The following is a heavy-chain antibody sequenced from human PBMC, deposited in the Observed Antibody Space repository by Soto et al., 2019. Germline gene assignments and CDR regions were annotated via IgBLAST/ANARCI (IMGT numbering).Heavy chain of an antibody. D-gene: IGHD3-16*01. J-gene: IGHJ4*02. CDR2: IFPGDSDT. CDR1: GYTFTSHW. V-gene: IGHV5-51*01. CDR3: VRHGDYFDY. Sequence: PGESLKISCKGSGYTFTSHWIGRVRQMPGKGLEWMGIIFPGDSDTRYSPSFQGQVTISADKSINTAYLQWSSLKASDTAMYFCVRHGDYFDYWGQGTLVTVSS.